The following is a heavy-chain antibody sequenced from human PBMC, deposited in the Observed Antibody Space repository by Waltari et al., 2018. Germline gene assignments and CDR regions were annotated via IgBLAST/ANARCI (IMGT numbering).Heavy chain of an antibody. CDR3: AKGTYAGASGFDY. V-gene: IGHV3-33*06. Sequence: QVQLVQSGGGVVQPGLSLRLSCGSSGSTFSSYAMHWFRQAPGKGLERVTYIWYDGSNKYYADAVKGRFTISRDNSKNTVDLQMNSLRVDDTAVYYCAKGTYAGASGFDYWGLGTQVTVSS. CDR1: GSTFSSYA. J-gene: IGHJ4*02. CDR2: IWYDGSNK. D-gene: IGHD2-2*01.